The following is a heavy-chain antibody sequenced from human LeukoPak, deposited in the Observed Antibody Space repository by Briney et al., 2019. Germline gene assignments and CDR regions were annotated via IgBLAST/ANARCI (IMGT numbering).Heavy chain of an antibody. J-gene: IGHJ4*02. CDR1: GYSISSGYY. V-gene: IGHV4-38-2*02. D-gene: IGHD1-1*01. CDR2: IYHSGST. CDR3: VRAPNWKHFDY. Sequence: SETLSLTCTVSGYSISSGYYWGWIRQPPGKGLEWIGSIYHSGSTYYNPSLKSRVTISVDKSKNQFSLKLSSVTAADTAVYYCVRAPNWKHFDYWGQGTLVTVSS.